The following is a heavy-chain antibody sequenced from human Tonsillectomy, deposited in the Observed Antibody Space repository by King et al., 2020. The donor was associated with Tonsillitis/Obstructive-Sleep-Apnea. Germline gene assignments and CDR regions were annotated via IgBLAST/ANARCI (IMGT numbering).Heavy chain of an antibody. CDR1: GGSISTYC. CDR3: ARDMVLEAGGDAFDI. D-gene: IGHD2-8*01. Sequence: VQLQESGPGLAKPSETLSLTRTVSGGSISTYCWSWIRQPPGKGLEWIGYICYSGSTNYNPSLKSRVTISVDTSKNQFSLKLSSVTAADTAVYYCARDMVLEAGGDAFDIWGQGTMVTVSS. CDR2: ICYSGST. V-gene: IGHV4-59*01. J-gene: IGHJ3*02.